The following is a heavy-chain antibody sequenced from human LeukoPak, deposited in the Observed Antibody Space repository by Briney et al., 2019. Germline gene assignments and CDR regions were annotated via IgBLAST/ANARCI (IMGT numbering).Heavy chain of an antibody. D-gene: IGHD6-13*01. Sequence: KASETLSLTCAVSGGSISSTDWWTWVRQPPGKGLEWIGEIYHSGSINYNPSLKSRVTISVDKSKNQFSLKLSSVTAADTAVYYCARDLRYSSSWYYYGMDVWGQGTTVTVSS. CDR3: ARDLRYSSSWYYYGMDV. J-gene: IGHJ6*02. CDR2: IYHSGSI. V-gene: IGHV4-4*02. CDR1: GGSISSTDW.